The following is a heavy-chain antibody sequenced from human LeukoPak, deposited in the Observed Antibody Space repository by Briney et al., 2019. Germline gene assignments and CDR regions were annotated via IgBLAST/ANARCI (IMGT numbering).Heavy chain of an antibody. CDR2: IKHDGSGT. CDR1: GFTFSSIW. J-gene: IGHJ6*02. D-gene: IGHD3-16*01. V-gene: IGHV3-7*02. Sequence: GGTLRLSCATSGFTFSSIWMSWVRRAPGKGRVWVANIKHDGSGTKYVDSVKGRFTISRDNAKNSLHLQMNSLRVEDTAVYYCAKNGGPHGMDVWGQGTTVTVSS. CDR3: AKNGGPHGMDV.